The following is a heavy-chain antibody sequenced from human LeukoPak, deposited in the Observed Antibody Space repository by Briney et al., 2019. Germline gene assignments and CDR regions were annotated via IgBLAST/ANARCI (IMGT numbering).Heavy chain of an antibody. D-gene: IGHD3-10*01. CDR1: GFTFSSYS. CDR2: ISSSSSYI. V-gene: IGHV3-21*01. J-gene: IGHJ6*02. Sequence: GGSLRLSCAASGFTFSSYSMNWVRQAPGKGLEWVSSISSSSSYIYYADSVKGRFTISRDNAKNSLYLQMNSLRAEDTAVYYCARDGVWFGEFLYYYYGMDVWGQGTTVTVSS. CDR3: ARDGVWFGEFLYYYYGMDV.